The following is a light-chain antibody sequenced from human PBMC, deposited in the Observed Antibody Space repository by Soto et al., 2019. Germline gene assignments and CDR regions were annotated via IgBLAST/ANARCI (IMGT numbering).Light chain of an antibody. CDR3: NSYTSSSTWV. Sequence: QSALTQPASVSGSPGQSITISCIGTSSDVGGYNDVSWYQQHPGKAPKLMIYDVSNRPSGVSNRFSGSKSGNTASLTISGLQAEDEADYYCNSYTSSSTWVFGGGTKLTVL. V-gene: IGLV2-14*01. CDR1: SSDVGGYND. J-gene: IGLJ3*02. CDR2: DVS.